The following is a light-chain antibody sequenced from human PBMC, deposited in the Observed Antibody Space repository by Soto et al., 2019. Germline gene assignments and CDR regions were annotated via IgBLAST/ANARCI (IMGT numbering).Light chain of an antibody. J-gene: IGLJ3*02. Sequence: QSALTQPASVSGSLGQSITISCTGSSSDSDYYKYVSWYQHHPGKAPTLVIFEVSSRPSGTSDRFSGSKSGNTASLTISGLQAKDEAHYYCSAYTRSSLWVFGGGTKLTVL. CDR1: SSDSDYYKY. CDR3: SAYTRSSLWV. CDR2: EVS. V-gene: IGLV2-14*01.